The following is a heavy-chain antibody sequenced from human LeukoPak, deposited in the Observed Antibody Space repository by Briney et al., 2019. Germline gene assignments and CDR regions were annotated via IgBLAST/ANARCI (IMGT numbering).Heavy chain of an antibody. Sequence: PGGSLRLSCAASGFTFRSFYMSWVRQAPGKGLEWIGEINHSGSTNYNPSLKSRVTISVDTSKNQFSLKLSSVTAADTAVYYCARVGYSSSVYNWFDPWGQGTLVTVSS. D-gene: IGHD6-13*01. CDR1: GFTFRSFY. CDR2: INHSGST. J-gene: IGHJ5*02. V-gene: IGHV4-34*01. CDR3: ARVGYSSSVYNWFDP.